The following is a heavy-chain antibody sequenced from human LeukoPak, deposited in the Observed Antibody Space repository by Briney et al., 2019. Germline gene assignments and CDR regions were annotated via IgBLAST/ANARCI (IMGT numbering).Heavy chain of an antibody. CDR2: ISSSSSYI. V-gene: IGHV3-21*01. D-gene: IGHD3-3*01. Sequence: GGSLRLSCAASGFTFSSYSTNWVRQAPGKGLEWVSSISSSSSYIYYADSVKGRFTISRDNAKNSLYLQMNSLRAEDTAVYYCARDQISYYDFWGGYYPYDYWGQGTLVTVSS. CDR3: ARDQISYYDFWGGYYPYDY. J-gene: IGHJ4*02. CDR1: GFTFSSYS.